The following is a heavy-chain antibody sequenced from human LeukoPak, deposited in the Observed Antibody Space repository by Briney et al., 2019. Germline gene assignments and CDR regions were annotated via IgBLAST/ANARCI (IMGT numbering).Heavy chain of an antibody. CDR1: GFTFSSYG. D-gene: IGHD6-19*01. V-gene: IGHV3-30*03. J-gene: IGHJ4*02. CDR2: ISYDGSNK. Sequence: PGGSLRLSCAASGFTFSSYGMPWVRQAPGKGLEWVATISYDGSNKYYVDSVKGRFSISRDNSKNTLYLQMNSLRAEDTAVYYCATGFSSGWDYWGQGTLVTVSS. CDR3: ATGFSSGWDY.